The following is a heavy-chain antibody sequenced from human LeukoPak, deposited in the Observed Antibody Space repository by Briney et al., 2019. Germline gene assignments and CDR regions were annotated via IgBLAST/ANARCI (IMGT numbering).Heavy chain of an antibody. CDR1: GYRFTTYW. V-gene: IGHV5-51*01. CDR2: IYPGDADV. J-gene: IGHJ4*02. Sequence: GESLKISCKASGYRFTTYWISWVRQMPGKGLEWMALIYPGDADVRYSLSFQGQVTISADTSISTAYLQWSSLKASDTAMYYCARQAIAAGPNSFDYWGQGTLVTVSS. D-gene: IGHD6-13*01. CDR3: ARQAIAAGPNSFDY.